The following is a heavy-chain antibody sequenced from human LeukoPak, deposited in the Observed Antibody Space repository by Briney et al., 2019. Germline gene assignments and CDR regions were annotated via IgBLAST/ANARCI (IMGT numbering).Heavy chain of an antibody. Sequence: SETLSLTCAVYGGSFSGYYWSWIRQPPGKGLEWIGEINHRGSTNYNPSLKSRVTISVDASKTQFSLKLNSVTAADTAVYYCARGSRELYYFDYWGQGTLVTVSS. CDR1: GGSFSGYY. CDR2: INHRGST. J-gene: IGHJ4*02. V-gene: IGHV4-34*01. D-gene: IGHD1-7*01. CDR3: ARGSRELYYFDY.